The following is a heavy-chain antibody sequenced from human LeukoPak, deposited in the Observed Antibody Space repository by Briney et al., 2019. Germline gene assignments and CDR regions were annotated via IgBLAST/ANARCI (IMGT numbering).Heavy chain of an antibody. CDR1: GGSISSYY. J-gene: IGHJ4*02. D-gene: IGHD3-22*01. CDR3: ARVYYDSSGYYSYYFDY. Sequence: PSETLSLTCTGSGGSISSYYWSWIRQPPGKGLEWIGYIYYSGSTNYNPSLKGRVTISVDTSKNQFSLKLSSVTAADTAVYYCARVYYDSSGYYSYYFDYWGQGTLVTVSS. V-gene: IGHV4-59*01. CDR2: IYYSGST.